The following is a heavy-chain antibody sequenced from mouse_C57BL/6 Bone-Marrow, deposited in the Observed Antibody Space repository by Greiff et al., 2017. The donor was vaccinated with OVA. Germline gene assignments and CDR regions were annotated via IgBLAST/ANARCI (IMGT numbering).Heavy chain of an antibody. CDR2: IWSGGST. V-gene: IGHV2-2*01. J-gene: IGHJ2*01. CDR1: GFSLTSYG. Sequence: QVHVKQSGPGLVQPSQSLSITCTVSGFSLTSYGVHWVRQSPGKGLEWLGVIWSGGSTDYNAAFISRLSISKDNSKSQVFFKMNSLQADDTAIYYCARSLPHYYGSSYYFDYWGQGTTLTVSS. CDR3: ARSLPHYYGSSYYFDY. D-gene: IGHD1-1*01.